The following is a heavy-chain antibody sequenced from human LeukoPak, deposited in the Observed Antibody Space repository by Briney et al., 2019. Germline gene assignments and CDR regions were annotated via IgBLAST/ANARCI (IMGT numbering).Heavy chain of an antibody. V-gene: IGHV3-21*01. D-gene: IGHD3-10*01. CDR1: GFTFSSYS. CDR2: ISTSSTYR. J-gene: IGHJ4*02. Sequence: PGGSLRLSCAASGFTFSSYSMSWVRRAPGKGLEWVSGISTSSTYRLYADSVKGRFTISRDNAKSSLYLEMNSLRAEDTAVYYCARDVDGSGNYGFDWWGQGILVTVSS. CDR3: ARDVDGSGNYGFDW.